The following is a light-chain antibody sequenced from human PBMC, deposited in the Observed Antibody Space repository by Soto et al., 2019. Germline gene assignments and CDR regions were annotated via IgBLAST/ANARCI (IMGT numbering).Light chain of an antibody. Sequence: SVLTQPASVSGSPGQSITISCTGTSGDVGSYNRVSWYQQHPGKAPKLIIYEVTPRPSGVSNRFSGSKSGNTTSLTISGLRAEDEAEYYCSSYTNITTRACVFGTGTKLTVL. J-gene: IGLJ1*01. CDR3: SSYTNITTRACV. V-gene: IGLV2-14*01. CDR1: SGDVGSYNR. CDR2: EVT.